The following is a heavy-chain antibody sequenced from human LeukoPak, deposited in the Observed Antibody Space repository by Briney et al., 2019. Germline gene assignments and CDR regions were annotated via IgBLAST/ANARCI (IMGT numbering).Heavy chain of an antibody. CDR1: GGSLSSSNYY. Sequence: SETLSLTCTVSGGSLSSSNYYWGWIRQPPGTGLEWLGNIYYSGNTYYNAPLRSRVTISVDTSKTQFSLKLSSVTAADTAVYYCARRGRDGELLSPTFDYWGQGTLVTVSS. J-gene: IGHJ4*02. CDR2: IYYSGNT. CDR3: ARRGRDGELLSPTFDY. D-gene: IGHD3-10*01. V-gene: IGHV4-39*01.